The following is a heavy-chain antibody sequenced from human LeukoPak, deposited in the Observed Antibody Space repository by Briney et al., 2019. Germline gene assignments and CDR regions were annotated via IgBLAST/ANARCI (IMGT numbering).Heavy chain of an antibody. CDR2: INAYNGNT. V-gene: IGHV1-18*01. Sequence: ASVKVSCKASGYTFTSYGISWVRQAPGQGLEWMGWINAYNGNTNYAQKLQGRVTMTTDTSTSTAYMELRSLRSDDTAVYYCARDFNGYSGSYYLLGFDFDYWGQGTLVTVSS. CDR3: ARDFNGYSGSYYLLGFDFDY. D-gene: IGHD1-26*01. J-gene: IGHJ4*02. CDR1: GYTFTSYG.